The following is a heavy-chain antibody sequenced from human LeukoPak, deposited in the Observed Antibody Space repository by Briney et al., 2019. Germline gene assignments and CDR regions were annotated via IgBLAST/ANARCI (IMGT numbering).Heavy chain of an antibody. CDR2: ISYDGGND. D-gene: IGHD6-19*01. CDR3: AKVMTSGQVDY. J-gene: IGHJ4*02. Sequence: GGSLRLSCAASGFTSSNFGMHWVRQAPGKGLEWVAVISYDGGNDDYVDSVQGRFPISRDNSKNTLFLQMNSLRAEATAVYYCAKVMTSGQVDYWGQGTLVTVSS. V-gene: IGHV3-30*18. CDR1: GFTSSNFG.